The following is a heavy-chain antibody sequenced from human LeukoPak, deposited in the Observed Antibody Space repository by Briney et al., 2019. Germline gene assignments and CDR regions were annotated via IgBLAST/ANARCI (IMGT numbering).Heavy chain of an antibody. Sequence: PGGSLRLSCAASGFTFSSYGMHWVRQAPGKGLEWVAVISYDGSNKYYADSVKGRFTISRDNSKNTMYLQMNSLRAEDTAVYYCAKDEYSSSWYNFGYWGQGSLVTVSS. J-gene: IGHJ4*02. CDR3: AKDEYSSSWYNFGY. V-gene: IGHV3-30*18. CDR1: GFTFSSYG. D-gene: IGHD6-13*01. CDR2: ISYDGSNK.